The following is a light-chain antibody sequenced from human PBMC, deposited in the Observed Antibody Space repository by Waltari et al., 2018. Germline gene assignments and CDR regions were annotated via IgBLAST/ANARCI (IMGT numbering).Light chain of an antibody. CDR2: GAS. Sequence: IRMTQSPSSFSASPGDRVTITWRASHSISSYLAWYQQKPGKAPNLLIYGASTLQSGVPSRFSGSGSGTEFTLTISGLQSEDFATYYCQQCYSYPRTFGQGTKVEIK. CDR3: QQCYSYPRT. J-gene: IGKJ1*01. CDR1: HSISSY. V-gene: IGKV1-8*01.